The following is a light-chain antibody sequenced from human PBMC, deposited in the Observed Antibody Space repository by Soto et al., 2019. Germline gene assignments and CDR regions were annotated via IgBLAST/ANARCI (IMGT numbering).Light chain of an antibody. J-gene: IGKJ5*01. CDR3: MQSTQLPPT. V-gene: IGKV2D-29*02. Sequence: DVVMTQTQLSLSVAPGQPASISCKSSQSLLHITGEPFLFWYLQKPGQSPQLLIYEVSTRVSGVPDRFSGSGSGTDFTLEISRVETDDVGIYYCMQSTQLPPTFGQGTRLVIE. CDR1: QSLLHITGEPF. CDR2: EVS.